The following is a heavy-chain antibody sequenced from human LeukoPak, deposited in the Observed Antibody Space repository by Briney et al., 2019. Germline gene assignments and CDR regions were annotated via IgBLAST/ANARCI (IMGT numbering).Heavy chain of an antibody. CDR3: AKGLDASGTNGMDV. D-gene: IGHD3-10*01. CDR2: INPNSGGI. J-gene: IGHJ6*02. CDR1: GYXFTGYY. V-gene: IGHV1-2*02. Sequence: ASVKVSCKTSGYXFTGYYMHWVRQAPGQGLEWMGWINPNSGGIHYEQNFQGRVSMTRDTSINTDYMELSSLRSDDTAVYYCAKGLDASGTNGMDVWGQGTTVTVSS.